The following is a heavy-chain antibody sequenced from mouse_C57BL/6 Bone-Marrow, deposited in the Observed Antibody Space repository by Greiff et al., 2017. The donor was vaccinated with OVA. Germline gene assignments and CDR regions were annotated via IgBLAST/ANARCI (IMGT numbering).Heavy chain of an antibody. CDR3: ARVLWSFAY. V-gene: IGHV5-6*01. Sequence: EVMLVESGGDLVKPGGSLKLSCAASGFTFSSYGMSWVRQTPDKRLEWVATISSGGSYTYYPDSVKGRFTISRDNAKNTLYLQMSSLKSEDTAVYYCARVLWSFAYWGQGTLVTVSA. J-gene: IGHJ3*01. CDR1: GFTFSSYG. CDR2: ISSGGSYT. D-gene: IGHD1-1*02.